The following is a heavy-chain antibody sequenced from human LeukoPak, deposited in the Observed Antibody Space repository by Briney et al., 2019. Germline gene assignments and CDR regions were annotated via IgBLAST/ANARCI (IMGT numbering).Heavy chain of an antibody. V-gene: IGHV3-66*01. CDR2: IYSGGST. D-gene: IGHD1-26*01. CDR1: GFTFSTYT. Sequence: PGGSLRLSCAASGFTFSTYTMNWVRQAPGKGLEWVSVIYSGGSTYYADSVKGRFTISRDNSKNTLYLQMNSLRAEDTAVYYCARNKAKWELLPARWGQGTLVTVSS. J-gene: IGHJ4*02. CDR3: ARNKAKWELLPAR.